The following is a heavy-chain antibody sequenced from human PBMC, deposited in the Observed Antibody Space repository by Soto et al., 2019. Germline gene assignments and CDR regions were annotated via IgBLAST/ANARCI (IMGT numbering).Heavy chain of an antibody. CDR2: INHSGST. D-gene: IGHD3-22*01. V-gene: IGHV4-34*01. CDR1: GGSFSGYY. Sequence: SETLSLTCAVYGGSFSGYYWSWIRQPPGKGLEWIGEINHSGSTNYNPSLKSQVTISVDTSKNQFSLKLNSVTAADTAVYYCARGFYDSSGYSAPFDYWGPGTLVTVSS. CDR3: ARGFYDSSGYSAPFDY. J-gene: IGHJ4*02.